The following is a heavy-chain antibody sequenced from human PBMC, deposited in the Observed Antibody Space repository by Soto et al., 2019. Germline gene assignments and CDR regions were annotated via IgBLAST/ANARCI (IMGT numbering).Heavy chain of an antibody. CDR3: ATSRANYYDSSGYYLDY. CDR2: IIPIIGII. D-gene: IGHD3-22*01. Sequence: SVKVSCKASGGTFSTYTITWVRQAPGQGLEWMGRIIPIIGIINYAQKFQGRVTITADKFTGTAYMELTRLRSDDTAVYYCATSRANYYDSSGYYLDYWGQGTLVTVSS. CDR1: GGTFSTYT. J-gene: IGHJ4*02. V-gene: IGHV1-69*02.